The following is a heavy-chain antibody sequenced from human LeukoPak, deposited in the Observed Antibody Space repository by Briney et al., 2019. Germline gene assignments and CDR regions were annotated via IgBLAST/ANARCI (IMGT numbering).Heavy chain of an antibody. V-gene: IGHV4-4*07. CDR2: IYTSGST. J-gene: IGHJ2*01. D-gene: IGHD7-27*01. CDR3: ARVSLSWGSYWYFDL. CDR1: GGSISSYY. Sequence: PSETLSLTCTVSGGSISSYYWSWIRQPAGKGLEWIGRIYTSGSTNCNPSLKSRVTMSVDTSKNQFSLKLSSVTAADTAVYYCARVSLSWGSYWYFDLWGRGTLVTVSS.